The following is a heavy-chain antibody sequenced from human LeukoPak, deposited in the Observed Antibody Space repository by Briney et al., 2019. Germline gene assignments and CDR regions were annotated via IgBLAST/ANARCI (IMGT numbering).Heavy chain of an antibody. CDR3: ARGGSYYWRGNFDY. V-gene: IGHV1-69*05. D-gene: IGHD1-26*01. J-gene: IGHJ4*02. CDR2: IIPIFGTA. CDR1: GGTFSSYA. Sequence: ASVKVSCKASGGTFSSYAISWVRQAPGQGLEWMGGIIPIFGTANYAQKFQGRVTITRDTSASTAYMELSSLKSEDTAVYYCARGGSYYWRGNFDYWGQGTLVTVSS.